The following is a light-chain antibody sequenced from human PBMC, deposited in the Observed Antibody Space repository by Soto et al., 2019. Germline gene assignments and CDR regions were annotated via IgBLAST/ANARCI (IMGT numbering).Light chain of an antibody. J-gene: IGKJ2*01. CDR3: QQYDNLSGT. CDR1: QDISNY. V-gene: IGKV1-33*01. CDR2: DAS. Sequence: DIPMTQSPSSLSASVGDRVTITCQASQDISNYLNWYQQKPGKAPKLLIYDASNLETGVPSRFSGSGSGTDFTFTISSLQPEDIATYYCQQYDNLSGTFGQGTKLEIK.